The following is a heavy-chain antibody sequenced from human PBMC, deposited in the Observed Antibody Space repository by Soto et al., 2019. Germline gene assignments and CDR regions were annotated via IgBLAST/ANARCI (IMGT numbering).Heavy chain of an antibody. D-gene: IGHD7-27*01. CDR2: ISGTGGST. Sequence: EVQLLESGGGVVQPGGSLRLSYAASGFTFNNYALNWVRQAPGKGLGWVSSISGTGGSTVYAGSAKGRFTISREHSKNTLFLQMTSLRAEDTAVYYCGKGNSKWGTGDSFDIWGQGTMVTVSS. J-gene: IGHJ3*02. CDR3: GKGNSKWGTGDSFDI. V-gene: IGHV3-23*01. CDR1: GFTFNNYA.